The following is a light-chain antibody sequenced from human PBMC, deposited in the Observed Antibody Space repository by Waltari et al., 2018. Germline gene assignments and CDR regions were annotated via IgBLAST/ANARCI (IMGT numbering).Light chain of an antibody. J-gene: IGKJ4*01. CDR1: QRVSYY. CDR3: QQTYNAPLT. V-gene: IGKV1-39*01. CDR2: VAS. Sequence: VQMTQPPSSLSASVGERATITCRASQRVSYYLNWYQQKAGQAPKLLIYVASSLETGVPSRFSGSGSGTDFTLTISNLQPEDFATYLCQQTYNAPLTFGGGTKVEIK.